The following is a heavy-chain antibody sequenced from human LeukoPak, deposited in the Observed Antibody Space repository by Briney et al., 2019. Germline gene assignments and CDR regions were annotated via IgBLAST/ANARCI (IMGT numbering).Heavy chain of an antibody. Sequence: GGSLRLSCTASGFTFRSYAMHWVRQAPGKGLEYVSVISTNGDSTYYANSVEGRFTVSRDNSNNMLYLQMGSLRADDVAVYYCVRGPQPVGDSGSRAFDIWGQGTVVTVSS. CDR3: VRGPQPVGDSGSRAFDI. D-gene: IGHD4-17*01. V-gene: IGHV3-64*01. J-gene: IGHJ3*02. CDR2: ISTNGDST. CDR1: GFTFRSYA.